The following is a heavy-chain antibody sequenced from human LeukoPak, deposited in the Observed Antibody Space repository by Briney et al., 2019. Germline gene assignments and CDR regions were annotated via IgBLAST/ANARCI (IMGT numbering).Heavy chain of an antibody. Sequence: EASVKVSCKASGGTFSSYAISWVRQAPGQGLEWMGGIIPIFGTANYAQKFQGRVTITADESTSTAYMELSSLRSEDTAVYYCAREGHTSGFCGSFDIWGQGTTVTISS. J-gene: IGHJ3*02. CDR2: IIPIFGTA. CDR1: GGTFSSYA. V-gene: IGHV1-69*13. CDR3: AREGHTSGFCGSFDI. D-gene: IGHD5-12*01.